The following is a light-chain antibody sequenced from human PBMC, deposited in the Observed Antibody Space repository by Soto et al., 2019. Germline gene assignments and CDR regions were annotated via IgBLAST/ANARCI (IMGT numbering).Light chain of an antibody. CDR3: QQYNNWPPVYP. CDR2: GAS. CDR1: QSVSSN. Sequence: EIVMTQSPATLSVSPGEGATLSCRASQSVSSNLAWYQHKPGQAPRLLIYGASTRATGIPARFSGSGSGPEFTLTISSLQSEDFAVYYCQQYNNWPPVYPFGQGTKPEI. V-gene: IGKV3-15*01. J-gene: IGKJ2*01.